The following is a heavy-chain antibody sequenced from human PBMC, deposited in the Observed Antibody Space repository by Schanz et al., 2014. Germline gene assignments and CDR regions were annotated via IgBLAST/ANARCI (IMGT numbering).Heavy chain of an antibody. Sequence: QVQLVESGGGVVQPWRSLRLSCAASGFSFDKYGMHWVRQAPGKGLEWVGVIWYDGSKTYYADSVRGRFTISRENSKNTLHLQMNSLRAEDTAVYHWAKDLPAVAVAPLMTGLYDSWGQGTLVTVSS. CDR3: AKDLPAVAVAPLMTGLYDS. D-gene: IGHD6-19*01. J-gene: IGHJ4*02. CDR1: GFSFDKYG. CDR2: IWYDGSKT. V-gene: IGHV3-33*06.